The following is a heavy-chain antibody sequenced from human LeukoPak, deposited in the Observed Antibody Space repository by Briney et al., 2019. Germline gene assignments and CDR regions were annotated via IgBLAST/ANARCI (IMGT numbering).Heavy chain of an antibody. CDR2: INHSGST. V-gene: IGHV4-39*07. CDR3: ARGRRGSGPRYQYSSTYFQH. CDR1: GGSISSNSYY. D-gene: IGHD2-2*01. J-gene: IGHJ1*01. Sequence: SETLSLTCTVSGGSISSNSYYWGWIRQPPGKGLEWIAEINHSGSTNYNPSLKSRVTISVDTSKNQFSLKLSSVTAADTAVYYCARGRRGSGPRYQYSSTYFQHWGQGTLVTVSS.